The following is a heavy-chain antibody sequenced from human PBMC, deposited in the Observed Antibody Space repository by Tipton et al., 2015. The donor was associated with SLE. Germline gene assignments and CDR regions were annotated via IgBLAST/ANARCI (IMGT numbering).Heavy chain of an antibody. CDR2: IYHSGTT. V-gene: IGHV4-4*02. J-gene: IGHJ5*02. CDR1: GGSINSYNW. Sequence: LSLTCAVSGGSINSYNWWTWVRQPPGKGLEWIGEIYHSGTTYYNPSLKSRVTISVDTSKNQFSLKLSSVTAADTAVYYCARGGTGDGRNPFDPWGQGTLVTVSS. CDR3: ARGGTGDGRNPFDP. D-gene: IGHD4-23*01.